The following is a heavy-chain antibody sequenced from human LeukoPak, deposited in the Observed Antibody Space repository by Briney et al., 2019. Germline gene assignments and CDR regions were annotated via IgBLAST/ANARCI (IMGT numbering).Heavy chain of an antibody. J-gene: IGHJ4*02. Sequence: SETLSLTCTVSGGSISSYYWSWIRQPPGKGLEWIGSIYHSGSTNYNPSLKSRVTILVDTSKNQFSLKLSSVTAADTAVYYCARVASHFDYWGQGTLVTVSS. CDR2: IYHSGST. V-gene: IGHV4-59*12. CDR1: GGSISSYY. CDR3: ARVASHFDY.